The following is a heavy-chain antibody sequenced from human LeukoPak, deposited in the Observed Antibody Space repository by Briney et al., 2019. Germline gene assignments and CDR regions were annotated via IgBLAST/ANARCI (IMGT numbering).Heavy chain of an antibody. CDR3: ARGRVGDSSGQMDV. CDR2: IYYSGST. D-gene: IGHD3-22*01. V-gene: IGHV4-59*01. CDR1: GGSISSYY. J-gene: IGHJ6*02. Sequence: PSETLSLTCTVSGGSISSYYWSWIRQPPGKGLEWIGYIYYSGSTNYNPSLKSRVTISVDTSKNQFSLKLSSVTAADTAVYYCARGRVGDSSGQMDVWGRGTTVTVSS.